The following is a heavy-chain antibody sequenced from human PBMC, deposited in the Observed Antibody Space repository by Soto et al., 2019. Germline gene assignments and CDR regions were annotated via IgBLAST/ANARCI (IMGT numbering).Heavy chain of an antibody. CDR2: ISSSGSTI. Sequence: GGSLRLSCAASGFTFSDYYMSWIRQAPGKGLEWVSYISSSGSTIYYADSVKGRFTISRDNAKNSLYLQMNSLRAEDTAVYYCARAIWAGSPGISLDYWGQGTLVTVSS. D-gene: IGHD6-13*01. CDR3: ARAIWAGSPGISLDY. CDR1: GFTFSDYY. J-gene: IGHJ4*02. V-gene: IGHV3-11*01.